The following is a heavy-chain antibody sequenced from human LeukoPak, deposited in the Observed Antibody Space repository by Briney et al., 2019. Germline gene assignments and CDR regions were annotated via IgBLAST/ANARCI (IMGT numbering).Heavy chain of an antibody. V-gene: IGHV4-39*07. CDR1: GGSISSSSYY. J-gene: IGHJ5*02. Sequence: SETLSLTCTVSGGSISSSSYYWGWIRQPPGKGLEWIGSIYYSGSTYYNPSLKSRVTISVDTSKNQFSLKLSSVTAADTAVYYCARLFLNPNWFDPWGQGTLVTVSS. CDR3: ARLFLNPNWFDP. D-gene: IGHD1-14*01. CDR2: IYYSGST.